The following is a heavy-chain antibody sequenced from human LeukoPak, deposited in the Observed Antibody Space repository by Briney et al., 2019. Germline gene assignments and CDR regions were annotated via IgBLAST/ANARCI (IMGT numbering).Heavy chain of an antibody. V-gene: IGHV3-7*01. CDR2: IKQDGSEK. D-gene: IGHD6-13*01. CDR3: AREVRYSSTRGGYYYYMDV. J-gene: IGHJ6*03. CDR1: GFTFSSYW. Sequence: PGGSLRLSCAASGFTFSSYWMSWVRQAPGKGLEWVANIKQDGSEKYYVDSVKGRFTISRDNAKNSLYLQMNSLRAEDTAVYYCAREVRYSSTRGGYYYYMDVWGKGTTVTVSS.